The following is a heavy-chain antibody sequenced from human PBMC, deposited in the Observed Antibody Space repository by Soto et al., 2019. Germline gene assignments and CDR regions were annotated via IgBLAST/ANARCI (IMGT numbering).Heavy chain of an antibody. V-gene: IGHV4-31*11. Sequence: PSETLSLTCAVYGGSLTTTGYYWNWVRQHPGKRLEWIGYIYFNGNTHYNPSLKSRLTISVETSKNQFSLRLKSVTAADTAVYYCARSVGGWELLPAYWGPGTLVTVSS. J-gene: IGHJ4*02. CDR3: ARSVGGWELLPAY. D-gene: IGHD1-26*01. CDR1: GGSLTTTGYY. CDR2: IYFNGNT.